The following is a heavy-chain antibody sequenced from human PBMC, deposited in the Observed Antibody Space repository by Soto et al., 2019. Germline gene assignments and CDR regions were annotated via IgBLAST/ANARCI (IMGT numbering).Heavy chain of an antibody. J-gene: IGHJ6*02. CDR3: ASWSAYYDFWSGSPYGMDV. Sequence: ASVKVSCKASGYTFTSYYMHWVRQAPGQGLEWMGIINPSGGSTSYAQKFQGRVTMTRDTSTSTVYMELSSLRSEDTAVYYCASWSAYYDFWSGSPYGMDVWGQGTTVTVSS. D-gene: IGHD3-3*01. CDR2: INPSGGST. CDR1: GYTFTSYY. V-gene: IGHV1-46*01.